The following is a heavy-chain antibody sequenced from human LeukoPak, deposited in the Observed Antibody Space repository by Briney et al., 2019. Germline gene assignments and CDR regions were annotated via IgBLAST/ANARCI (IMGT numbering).Heavy chain of an antibody. CDR1: GGSISSYY. V-gene: IGHV4-4*07. Sequence: SETLSLTCTVSGGSISSYYWSWIRQPAGKGLEWIGRIYTSGSTNYNPSLKSRVTMSVDTSKNQFSLKLSSVTAADTAVYYCARVHSSGWSSGANWYFDLWGRGTLVTVSS. CDR3: ARVHSSGWSSGANWYFDL. J-gene: IGHJ2*01. CDR2: IYTSGST. D-gene: IGHD6-19*01.